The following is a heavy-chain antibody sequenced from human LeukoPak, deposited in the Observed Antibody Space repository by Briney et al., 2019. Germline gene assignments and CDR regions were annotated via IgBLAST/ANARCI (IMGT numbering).Heavy chain of an antibody. CDR3: AKSATGTTSNWFDP. D-gene: IGHD1-7*01. CDR2: ISGSGGTT. Sequence: TGGSLRLSCAASGFTFSSYATSWVRQAPGKGLEWVSAISGSGGTTYYADSVKGRFTISRDNSKNTLYLQMNSLRAEDTAVYYCAKSATGTTSNWFDPWGQGTLVTVSS. CDR1: GFTFSSYA. V-gene: IGHV3-23*01. J-gene: IGHJ5*02.